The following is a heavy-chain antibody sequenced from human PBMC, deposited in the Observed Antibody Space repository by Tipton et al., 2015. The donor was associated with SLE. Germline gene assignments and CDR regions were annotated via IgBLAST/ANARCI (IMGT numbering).Heavy chain of an antibody. CDR1: GGSLSGYY. CDR3: ARGDYDDEDYYYYGMDV. J-gene: IGHJ6*02. D-gene: IGHD4-17*01. CDR2: ISHSGRT. Sequence: TLSLTCAVSGGSLSGYYWSWIRQPPGKGLEWIGEISHSGRTKYNPSLKSRVTVSVDTAKNQFSLKLSSVTAADTGVYFCARGDYDDEDYYYYGMDVWGQGTTVTVSS. V-gene: IGHV4-34*01.